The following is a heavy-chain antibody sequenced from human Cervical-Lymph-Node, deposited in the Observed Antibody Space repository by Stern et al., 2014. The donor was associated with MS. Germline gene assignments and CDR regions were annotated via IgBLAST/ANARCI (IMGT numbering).Heavy chain of an antibody. J-gene: IGHJ4*02. CDR3: ARISLGSGIDY. V-gene: IGHV1-2*02. CDR1: ENTFTGYY. CDR2: INPNTGAP. D-gene: IGHD1-26*01. Sequence: VHLVASGAEVKKPGASVKVTCKTSENTFTGYYIHWVRQAPGQGLEWMGWINPNTGAPTYAQSFQDRVSLTSDTSNSLAYMELDRLTSGDTAVYYCARISLGSGIDYWGQGSLVTVSS.